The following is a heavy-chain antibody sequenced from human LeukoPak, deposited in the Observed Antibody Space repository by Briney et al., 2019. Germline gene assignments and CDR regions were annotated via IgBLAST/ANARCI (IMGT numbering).Heavy chain of an antibody. CDR2: ISAYNGNT. CDR3: ARDQSDPRPITFGGVIVIPFDY. J-gene: IGHJ4*02. V-gene: IGHV1-18*04. CDR1: GYTFTSYG. D-gene: IGHD3-16*02. Sequence: VASVKDSCKASGYTFTSYGISWVRQAPGQGLEWMGWISAYNGNTNYAQKLQGRVTMTTDTSTSTAYMELRSLRSDDTAVYYCARDQSDPRPITFGGVIVIPFDYWGQGTLVTVSS.